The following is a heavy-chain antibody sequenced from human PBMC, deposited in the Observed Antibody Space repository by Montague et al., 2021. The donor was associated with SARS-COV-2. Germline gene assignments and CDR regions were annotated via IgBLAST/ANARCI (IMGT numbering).Heavy chain of an antibody. J-gene: IGHJ4*02. D-gene: IGHD2-2*01. CDR1: GGSISSGGYY. V-gene: IGHV4-61*02. Sequence: TLSLTCTVSGGSISSGGYYRSWIRQPAGKGLEWIGRIYTTGTTNHNPSLKGRVTMFIDTSKNQYSLKLTSVTAVDTGVYYCARDGYASGDFYNRHFDRWGQGALVTVSS. CDR2: IYTTGTT. CDR3: ARDGYASGDFYNRHFDR.